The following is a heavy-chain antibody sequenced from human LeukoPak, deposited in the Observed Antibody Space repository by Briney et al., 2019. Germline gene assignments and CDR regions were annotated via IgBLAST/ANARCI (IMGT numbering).Heavy chain of an antibody. CDR1: GFTFSSYA. J-gene: IGHJ4*02. D-gene: IGHD5-18*01. V-gene: IGHV3-30-3*01. CDR2: ISYDGSNK. CDR3: ADLGYSYGYEDY. Sequence: GGSLRLSCAASGFTFSSYAMHWVRQAPGKGLERVAVISYDGSNKYYADSVKGRFTISRDNSKNTLYLQMNSLRAEDTAVYYCADLGYSYGYEDYWGQGTLVTVSS.